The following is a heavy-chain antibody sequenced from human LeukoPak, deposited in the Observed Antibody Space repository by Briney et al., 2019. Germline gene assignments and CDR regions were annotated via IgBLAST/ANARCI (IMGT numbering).Heavy chain of an antibody. J-gene: IGHJ4*02. CDR2: INPNSGGT. V-gene: IGHV1-2*02. Sequence: ASVKVSCKASGYTFTGYYMHWVRQAPGQGLEWMGWINPNSGGTNYAQQFQGRVTMTEDTSTDTAYMELSSLRSEDTAVYYCATERPGGGLGYFDYWGQGTLVTVSS. D-gene: IGHD7-27*01. CDR1: GYTFTGYY. CDR3: ATERPGGGLGYFDY.